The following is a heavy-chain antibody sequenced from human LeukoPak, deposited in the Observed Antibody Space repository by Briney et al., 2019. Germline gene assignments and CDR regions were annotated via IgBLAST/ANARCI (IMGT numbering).Heavy chain of an antibody. D-gene: IGHD4-17*01. CDR2: ISGSGGST. CDR1: GFTFSSYA. J-gene: IGHJ4*02. Sequence: GGSLRLSCAASGFTFSSYAMSWVRQAPGKGLEWVPAISGSGGSTYYADSVKGRFTISRDNSKNTLYLQMNSLRAEDTAVYYCAKEARWTVTTTYYFDYWGQGTLVTVSS. V-gene: IGHV3-23*01. CDR3: AKEARWTVTTTYYFDY.